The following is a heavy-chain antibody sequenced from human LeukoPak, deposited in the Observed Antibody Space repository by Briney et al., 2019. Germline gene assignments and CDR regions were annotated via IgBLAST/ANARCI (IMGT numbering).Heavy chain of an antibody. J-gene: IGHJ4*02. V-gene: IGHV1-2*02. CDR2: INPNDGDT. CDR3: ARANFLYCSSTTCLFDY. D-gene: IGHD2-2*01. CDR1: GYTFTDNY. Sequence: ASVKVSCKASGYTFTDNYMHWVRQAPGQEFEWMGWINPNDGDTNYAQKFQGRVTMTRDTSISTAHMEVSRLRSDDTAVYYCARANFLYCSSTTCLFDYWGQGTLVTVSS.